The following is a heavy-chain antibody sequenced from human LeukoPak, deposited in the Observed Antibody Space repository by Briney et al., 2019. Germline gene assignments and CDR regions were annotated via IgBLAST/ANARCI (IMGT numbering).Heavy chain of an antibody. D-gene: IGHD5-12*01. J-gene: IGHJ3*02. V-gene: IGHV4-59*01. CDR3: ARIYGRGAFDI. Sequence: SETLSLTCTVSGGSISSFHWSWIRQPPGKGLEWIGYISYSGDTKYNPSLKSRVTISEDTSKNQFSLKLSSVTAADTAVYYCARIYGRGAFDIWGQGTMVTVSS. CDR2: ISYSGDT. CDR1: GGSISSFH.